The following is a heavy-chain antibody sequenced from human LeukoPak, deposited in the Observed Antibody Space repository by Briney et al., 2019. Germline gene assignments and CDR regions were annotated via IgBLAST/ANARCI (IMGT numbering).Heavy chain of an antibody. J-gene: IGHJ4*02. Sequence: GGSLRLSCAASGFTFSSYAMSWVRQAPGKGLEWVSYISAGGRTTFYADSVTGRFTISRDNAKNSLYLQMSSLRVEDTAVYYCASWAGNTQSDSWSGPFDYWGQGSLVTVSS. D-gene: IGHD3-3*01. CDR2: ISAGGRTT. V-gene: IGHV3-48*04. CDR1: GFTFSSYA. CDR3: ASWAGNTQSDSWSGPFDY.